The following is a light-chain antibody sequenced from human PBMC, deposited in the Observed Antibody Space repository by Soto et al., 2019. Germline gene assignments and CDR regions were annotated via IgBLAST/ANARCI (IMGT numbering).Light chain of an antibody. V-gene: IGKV1-5*01. CDR3: QQYNSYSPRT. CDR1: QSISGW. CDR2: DAS. Sequence: DIQMTQSPSTLSASVGDRVTITCLASQSISGWLAWYQQKPGKAPKLLIYDASSLENGVPSRFSGSGSGTEFTLTISSLQPDDFATYYCQQYNSYSPRTFGQGPRWIS. J-gene: IGKJ1*01.